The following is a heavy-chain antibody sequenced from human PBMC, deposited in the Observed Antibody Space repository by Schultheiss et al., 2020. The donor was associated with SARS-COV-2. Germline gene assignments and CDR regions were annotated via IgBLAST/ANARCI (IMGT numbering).Heavy chain of an antibody. CDR3: ARAKRVRVGQQLVTYFDY. J-gene: IGHJ4*02. CDR2: IYYSGST. V-gene: IGHV4-59*01. Sequence: SETLSLTCTVSGGSISSYYWSWIRQPPGKGLEWIGYIYYSGSTYYNPSLKSRVTISVDTSKNQFSLKLSSVTAADTAVYYCARAKRVRVGQQLVTYFDYWGQGTLVTVSS. D-gene: IGHD6-13*01. CDR1: GGSISSYY.